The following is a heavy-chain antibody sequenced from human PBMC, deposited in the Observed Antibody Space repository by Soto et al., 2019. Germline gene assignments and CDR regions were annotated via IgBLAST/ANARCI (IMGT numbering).Heavy chain of an antibody. J-gene: IGHJ5*02. V-gene: IGHV3-30*18. Sequence: QVQLVESGGGVVQPGRSLRLSCAASGFTFSSYGMHWVRQAPGKGLEWVAVISYDGSNKYYADSVKGRFTISRDNSKNTLYLQMNSLRAEDTAVYYCAKVDSSGPSWGQGTLVTVSS. D-gene: IGHD3-22*01. CDR2: ISYDGSNK. CDR3: AKVDSSGPS. CDR1: GFTFSSYG.